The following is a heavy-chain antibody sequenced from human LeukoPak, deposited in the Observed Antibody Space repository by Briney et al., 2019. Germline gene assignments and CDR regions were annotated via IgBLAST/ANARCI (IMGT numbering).Heavy chain of an antibody. V-gene: IGHV3-72*01. CDR1: GFIFSDHY. D-gene: IGHD6-13*01. CDR3: ARVNGTTWYTHHLDS. J-gene: IGHJ4*02. Sequence: ESGGSLRLSCAASGFIFSDHYMDWVRQAPGKGLEWVGRTRNKANSYNTEYAASVKGRFTISRDDSENSLFLQMNSLKSEDTAVYYCARVNGTTWYTHHLDSWGQGTLVTVSS. CDR2: TRNKANSYNT.